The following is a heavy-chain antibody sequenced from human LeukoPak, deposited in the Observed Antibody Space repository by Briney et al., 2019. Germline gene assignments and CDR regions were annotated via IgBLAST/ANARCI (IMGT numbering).Heavy chain of an antibody. V-gene: IGHV1-46*01. J-gene: IGHJ4*02. D-gene: IGHD5-12*01. CDR1: GYTFTTYY. Sequence: EASVKVSCKASGYTFTTYYIHWVRQAPGQGLEWMGIINPSGGSTSYAQKFQGRVTMTRDTSTSTVYMELSSLRSEDTAVYYCATPIGYSGYDFDFWGQGTLVTVSS. CDR2: INPSGGST. CDR3: ATPIGYSGYDFDF.